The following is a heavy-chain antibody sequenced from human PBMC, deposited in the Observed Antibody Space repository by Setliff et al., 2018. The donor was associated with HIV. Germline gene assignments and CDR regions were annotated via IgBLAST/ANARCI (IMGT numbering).Heavy chain of an antibody. CDR3: ARDAGAPGRGNPLDY. D-gene: IGHD3-10*01. CDR2: ISPDSGDT. J-gene: IGHJ4*02. Sequence: ASVKVSCKTSGYTFTVNHLHWVRQAPGQGVEWVGKISPDSGDTFYVQKFQGRVTLTRDTSITTAYMELSTLRDDDTAVYYCARDAGAPGRGNPLDYWGQGTLVTVSS. V-gene: IGHV1-2*02. CDR1: GYTFTVNH.